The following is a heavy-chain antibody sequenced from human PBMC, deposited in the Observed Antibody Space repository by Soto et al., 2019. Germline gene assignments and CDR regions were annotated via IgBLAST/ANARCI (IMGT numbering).Heavy chain of an antibody. CDR1: GYTFTSYD. D-gene: IGHD3-3*01. CDR3: ARGRGGSFDFWSGPIIGDYYYGMDV. Sequence: GASVKVSCKASGYTFTSYDINWVRQATGQGLEWMGWMNPNSGNTGYAQKFQGRVTMTRNTSISTAYMELSSLRSEDTAVYYCARGRGGSFDFWSGPIIGDYYYGMDVWGQGTTVTVSS. V-gene: IGHV1-8*01. CDR2: MNPNSGNT. J-gene: IGHJ6*02.